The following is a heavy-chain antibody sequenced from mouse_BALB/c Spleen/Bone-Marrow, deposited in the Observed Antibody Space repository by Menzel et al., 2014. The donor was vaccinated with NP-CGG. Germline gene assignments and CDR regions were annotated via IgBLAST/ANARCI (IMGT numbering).Heavy chain of an antibody. CDR1: GFNIKDTY. CDR3: AKYYYGNSLFAY. CDR2: IDPANGNT. J-gene: IGHJ3*01. V-gene: IGHV14-3*02. D-gene: IGHD1-1*01. Sequence: EVQLQQSGAELVKPGASVKLSCTASGFNIKDTYMHWVKQRPEQGLEWIGRIDPANGNTKYDPKFQGKATITADTSSNTAYLQLSSLTSEDPAVYYCAKYYYGNSLFAYWGQGTLVTVSA.